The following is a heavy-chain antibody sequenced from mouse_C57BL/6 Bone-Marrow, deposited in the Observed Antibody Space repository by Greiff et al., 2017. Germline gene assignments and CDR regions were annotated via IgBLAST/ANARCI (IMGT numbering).Heavy chain of an antibody. CDR2: INPGSGGT. V-gene: IGHV1-54*01. J-gene: IGHJ4*01. D-gene: IGHD1-1*01. Sequence: VQLVESGAELVRPGTSVKVSCKASGYAFTNYLIEWVKQRPGQGLEWIGVINPGSGGTNYNEKFKGKATLTADKSSSTAYMQLSSLTSEDSAVYCCARRDYYGSRGDYWGQGTSVTVSS. CDR3: ARRDYYGSRGDY. CDR1: GYAFTNYL.